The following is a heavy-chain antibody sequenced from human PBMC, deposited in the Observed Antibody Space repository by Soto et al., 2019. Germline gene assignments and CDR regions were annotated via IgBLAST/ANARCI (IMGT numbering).Heavy chain of an antibody. CDR3: ALVDNYVTTTPQDV. J-gene: IGHJ6*02. D-gene: IGHD3-16*01. V-gene: IGHV1-18*01. CDR2: ISPYSGNT. CDR1: GYIFVNYG. Sequence: QVQLVQSGDEVRKPGSSVKVSCKASGYIFVNYGIAWVRQAPGQGLEWMGWISPYSGNTHYASKVQGRLTMTTDTXXRTASMDLGSLTSDDTAVYYCALVDNYVTTTPQDVWGQGTTVPVSS.